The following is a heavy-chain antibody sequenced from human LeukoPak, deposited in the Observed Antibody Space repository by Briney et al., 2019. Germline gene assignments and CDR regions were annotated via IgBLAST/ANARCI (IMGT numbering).Heavy chain of an antibody. CDR3: ARDGYYYDSSGYYYRYDY. V-gene: IGHV1-3*01. J-gene: IGHJ4*02. CDR1: GYTFTNST. CDR2: INAVNGNT. D-gene: IGHD3-22*01. Sequence: ASVKVSCKASGYTFTNSTMHWVRQAPGQRLEWMGWINAVNGNTKYSQKLQGRVTMTTDTSTSTAYMELRSLRSDDTAVYYCARDGYYYDSSGYYYRYDYWGQGTLVTVSS.